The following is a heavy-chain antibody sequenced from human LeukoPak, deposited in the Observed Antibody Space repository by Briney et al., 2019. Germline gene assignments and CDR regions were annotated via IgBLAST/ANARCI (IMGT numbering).Heavy chain of an antibody. J-gene: IGHJ6*03. CDR1: GFTFSSYG. V-gene: IGHV3-30*02. CDR2: IRYDGSNK. D-gene: IGHD1-1*01. Sequence: GGSLRLSCAASGFTFSSYGMHWVRQAPGKGLEWVAFIRYDGSNKYYADSVKGRFTISRDNSKNTLYLQMNSLRAEDTAVYYCAKDSQLELRNYYCYYYMDVWGKGTTVTVSS. CDR3: AKDSQLELRNYYCYYYMDV.